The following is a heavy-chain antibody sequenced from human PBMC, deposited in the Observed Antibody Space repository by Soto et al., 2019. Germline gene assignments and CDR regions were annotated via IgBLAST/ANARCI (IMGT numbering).Heavy chain of an antibody. D-gene: IGHD3-3*01. V-gene: IGHV4-39*01. Sequence: QLQLQESGPGLVKPSETLSLICTVSGGSISSSRYRWGWVRQPPGKGLEWIGTIYYSGSTHYNPSRKSRVTISVDTSKSQFSLRLNSVTAADTAVYYCATVDGLGVVTPFMDYWGQGTLVTVSS. CDR1: GGSISSSRYR. J-gene: IGHJ4*02. CDR3: ATVDGLGVVTPFMDY. CDR2: IYYSGST.